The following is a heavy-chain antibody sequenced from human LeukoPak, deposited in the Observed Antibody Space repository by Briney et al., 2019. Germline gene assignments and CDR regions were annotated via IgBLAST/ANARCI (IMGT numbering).Heavy chain of an antibody. D-gene: IGHD3-3*01. Sequence: SETLSLTCTVSGGSISSYYWSWIRQPAGKGLEWIGRIYTSGSTNYNPSLKGRVTMSVDTSKNQFSLKLSSVTAADTAVYYCARDLITIFGVINPFDYWGQGTLVTVSS. J-gene: IGHJ4*02. CDR3: ARDLITIFGVINPFDY. CDR1: GGSISSYY. CDR2: IYTSGST. V-gene: IGHV4-4*07.